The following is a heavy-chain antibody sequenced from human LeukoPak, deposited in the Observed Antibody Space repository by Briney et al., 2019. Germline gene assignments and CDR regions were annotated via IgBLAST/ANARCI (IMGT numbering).Heavy chain of an antibody. CDR2: INPNSGGT. Sequence: ASVKVSCKASGYTFTGYYMHWVRQAPGQGLEWMGWINPNSGGTNYAQKLQGRVTMTTDTSTSTAYMELRSLRSDDTAVYYCARDSGEYYDSSGYYYAGYYYMDVWGKGTTVTISS. J-gene: IGHJ6*03. V-gene: IGHV1-2*02. CDR1: GYTFTGYY. D-gene: IGHD3-22*01. CDR3: ARDSGEYYDSSGYYYAGYYYMDV.